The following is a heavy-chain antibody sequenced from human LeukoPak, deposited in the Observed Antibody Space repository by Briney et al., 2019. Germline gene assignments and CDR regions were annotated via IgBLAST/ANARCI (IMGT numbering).Heavy chain of an antibody. CDR3: ARDLSGSGSYQGYYGMDV. V-gene: IGHV7-4-1*02. J-gene: IGHJ6*02. Sequence: ASVKVSCKASGYTFTSYAMNWVRQAPGQGLEWMGWINTNTGNPTYAQGFTGRFVFSLDTSVSTAYLQISSLKAEDTAVYYCARDLSGSGSYQGYYGMDVWGQGTTVTVSS. D-gene: IGHD3-10*01. CDR1: GYTFTSYA. CDR2: INTNTGNP.